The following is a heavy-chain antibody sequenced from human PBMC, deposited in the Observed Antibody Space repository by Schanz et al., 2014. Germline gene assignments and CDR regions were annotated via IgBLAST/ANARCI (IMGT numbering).Heavy chain of an antibody. CDR3: AREQIMAAAGLVDY. V-gene: IGHV3-23*04. D-gene: IGHD6-13*01. Sequence: EVQLVESGGGLVKPGGSLRLSCAASGFTFSNYAMSWVRQAPGKGLEWVSGFIVDSGNTYYAGSVKGRFSISRDYSKNTLYLQMSSLRAEDTAVYYCAREQIMAAAGLVDYWGQGTLVTVSS. CDR1: GFTFSNYA. CDR2: FIVDSGNT. J-gene: IGHJ4*02.